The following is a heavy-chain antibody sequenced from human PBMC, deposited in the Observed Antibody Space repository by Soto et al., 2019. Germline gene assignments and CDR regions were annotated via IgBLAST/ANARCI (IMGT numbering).Heavy chain of an antibody. D-gene: IGHD1-20*01. Sequence: GESLKISCKGSGYSFTSYWIGWVRHMPGKGLEWMGIIYPGDSDTRYSPSFQGQVTISADKSISTAYLQWSSLKASDTAMYYCATTTDRYNGAIGPSFYYYYGMDVWGQGTTVTVSS. CDR1: GYSFTSYW. CDR3: ATTTDRYNGAIGPSFYYYYGMDV. J-gene: IGHJ6*02. V-gene: IGHV5-51*01. CDR2: IYPGDSDT.